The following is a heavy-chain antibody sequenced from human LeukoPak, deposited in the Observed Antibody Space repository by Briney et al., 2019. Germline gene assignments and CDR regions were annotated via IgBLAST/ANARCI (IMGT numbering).Heavy chain of an antibody. J-gene: IGHJ4*02. CDR1: GFISNTNG. Sequence: GGSPRLSCVASGFISNTNGMHWVRQAPGKGLEWVAFMSNDGSYKFYADSVKGRFTISRDHSKNTLYLQMNSLRGEDTAVYYCATVPGEWTTLDYWGQGSLVTVSA. V-gene: IGHV3-30*02. CDR2: MSNDGSYK. D-gene: IGHD2-21*01. CDR3: ATVPGEWTTLDY.